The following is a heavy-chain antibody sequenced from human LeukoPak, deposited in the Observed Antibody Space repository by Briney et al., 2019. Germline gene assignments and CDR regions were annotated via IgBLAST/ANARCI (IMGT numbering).Heavy chain of an antibody. CDR3: ARGAGTVLTPNSFDI. CDR1: GFTFSSYW. V-gene: IGHV3-74*01. D-gene: IGHD4-23*01. J-gene: IGHJ3*02. Sequence: GGSLRLSCAASGFTFSSYWMLWVRHAPGKGLVWVSRINSDGSSISYADSVKGRFTISRDNAKNTLYLQMNSLRADDTAVYYCARGAGTVLTPNSFDIWGQGTMVTVSA. CDR2: INSDGSSI.